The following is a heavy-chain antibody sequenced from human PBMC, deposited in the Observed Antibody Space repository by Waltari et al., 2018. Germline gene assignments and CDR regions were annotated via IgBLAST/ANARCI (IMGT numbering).Heavy chain of an antibody. V-gene: IGHV1-18*01. CDR1: GYTFTSYG. CDR2: ISAYNGNT. J-gene: IGHJ4*02. D-gene: IGHD6-13*01. CDR3: ASDRRGKQQLVSNFDY. Sequence: QVQLVQSGAEVKKPGASVKVSCKASGYTFTSYGISWVRQAPGQGLEWMGWISAYNGNTNYAQKLQGRVTMTTDTSTSTAYMELRSLRADDTAVYYGASDRRGKQQLVSNFDYWGQGTLVTVSS.